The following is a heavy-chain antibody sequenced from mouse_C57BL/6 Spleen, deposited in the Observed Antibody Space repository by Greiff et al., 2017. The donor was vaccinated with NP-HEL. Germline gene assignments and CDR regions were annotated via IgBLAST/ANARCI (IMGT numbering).Heavy chain of an antibody. D-gene: IGHD1-1*01. V-gene: IGHV14-2*01. J-gene: IGHJ1*03. Sequence: EVQLQQSGAELVKPGASVKLSCTASGFNIKDYYMHWVKQRTEQGLEWIGRIDPEDGETKYAPKFPGKATITADTSSNPAYLQLSSLTSEDTAVYYCASYYGSSSYWYFDVWGTGTTVTVSS. CDR2: IDPEDGET. CDR1: GFNIKDYY. CDR3: ASYYGSSSYWYFDV.